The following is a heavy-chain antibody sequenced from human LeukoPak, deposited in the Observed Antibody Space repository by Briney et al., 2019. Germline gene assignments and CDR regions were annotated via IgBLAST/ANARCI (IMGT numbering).Heavy chain of an antibody. V-gene: IGHV1-46*01. CDR1: GYTFTSYY. CDR3: ARGFTIFGVVMGLPVY. J-gene: IGHJ4*02. CDR2: INPSGGST. D-gene: IGHD3-3*01. Sequence: WASVKVPCKASGYTFTSYYMHWVRQAPGQGLEWMGIINPSGGSTSYAQKFQGRVTMTRDMSTSTVYMELSSLRSEDTAVYYCARGFTIFGVVMGLPVYWGQGTLVTVSS.